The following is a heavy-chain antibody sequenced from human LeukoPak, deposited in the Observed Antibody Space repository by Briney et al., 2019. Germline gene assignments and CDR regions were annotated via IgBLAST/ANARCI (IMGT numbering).Heavy chain of an antibody. CDR2: IYYSGST. D-gene: IGHD5-12*01. Sequence: SQTLSLTCTVSGGSISSSSYYWGWIRQPPGKGLEWIGSIYYSGSTYYNPSLKSRVTISVDTSKNQFSLKLSSVTAADTAVYYCARNRGSGYPNDYWGRGTLVTVSS. V-gene: IGHV4-39*01. J-gene: IGHJ4*02. CDR3: ARNRGSGYPNDY. CDR1: GGSISSSSYY.